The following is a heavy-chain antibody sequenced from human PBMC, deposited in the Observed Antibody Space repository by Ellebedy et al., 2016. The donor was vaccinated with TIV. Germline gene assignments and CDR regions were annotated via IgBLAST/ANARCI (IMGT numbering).Heavy chain of an antibody. CDR3: AKGSTIALLTCVDY. CDR2: ISWNSGSI. D-gene: IGHD1-1*01. V-gene: IGHV3-9*01. CDR1: GFSFDDYA. Sequence: SLKISCAASGFSFDDYAMHWVRQAPGKSLEWVSGISWNSGSIGYADSVKGRFTISRDNARKSLYLHMNSLRAEDTALYYCAKGSTIALLTCVDYWGQGTLVTVSS. J-gene: IGHJ4*02.